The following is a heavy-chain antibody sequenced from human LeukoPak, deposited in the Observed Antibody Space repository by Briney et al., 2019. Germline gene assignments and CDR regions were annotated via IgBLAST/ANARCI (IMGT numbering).Heavy chain of an antibody. V-gene: IGHV3-23*01. Sequence: AGSLTLSCAASGFTFSSYAMSWVRQAPGKGLEWVSSISGSGGSTYYADSVKGRFTISRDNSKNTLYLQMNSLRAEDTAVYYCAKNPPRIRYFDWPKDYWGQGTLVTVSS. J-gene: IGHJ4*02. D-gene: IGHD3-9*01. CDR3: AKNPPRIRYFDWPKDY. CDR1: GFTFSSYA. CDR2: ISGSGGST.